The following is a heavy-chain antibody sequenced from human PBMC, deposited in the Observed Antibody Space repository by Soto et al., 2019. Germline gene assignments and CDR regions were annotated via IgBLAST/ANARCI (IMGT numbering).Heavy chain of an antibody. CDR1: GYTFTSYA. V-gene: IGHV1-3*01. CDR3: ARGPHIVVRYEGFDI. Sequence: ASVKVSCKASGYTFTSYAMHWVRQAPGQRLEWMGWINAGNGNTKYSQKFQGRVTITRDTSASTAYMELSSLRSEDTAVYYCARGPHIVVRYEGFDIWGQGTMVTVSS. J-gene: IGHJ3*02. D-gene: IGHD3-22*01. CDR2: INAGNGNT.